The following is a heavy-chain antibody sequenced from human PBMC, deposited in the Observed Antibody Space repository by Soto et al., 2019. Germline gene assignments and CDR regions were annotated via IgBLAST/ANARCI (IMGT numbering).Heavy chain of an antibody. J-gene: IGHJ6*02. CDR3: ASAVGYYYYGMDV. Sequence: SETLSLTCAVYGGSFSGCYWSWIRQPPGKGLEWIGEINHSGSTNYNPSLKSRVTISVDTSKNQFSLKLSSVTAADTAVYYCASAVGYYYYGMDVWGQGTTVTVSS. CDR1: GGSFSGCY. V-gene: IGHV4-34*01. CDR2: INHSGST.